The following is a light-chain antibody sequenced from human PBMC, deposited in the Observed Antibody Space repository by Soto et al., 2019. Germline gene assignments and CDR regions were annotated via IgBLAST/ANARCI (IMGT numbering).Light chain of an antibody. CDR2: GVS. CDR1: QTVNRNY. Sequence: EIVLTQSPGTLALSPGDGATLSCRASQTVNRNYLAWYHQKPGQPPRLLIDGVSNRATGVPDRFSGGGSGTEFTLTLVRLEPDDFGVYYCQQYIDSPRTFGQGTKVEVK. J-gene: IGKJ1*01. CDR3: QQYIDSPRT. V-gene: IGKV3-20*01.